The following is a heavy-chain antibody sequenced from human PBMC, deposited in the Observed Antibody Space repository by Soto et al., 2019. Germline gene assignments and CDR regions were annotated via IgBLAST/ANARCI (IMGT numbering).Heavy chain of an antibody. D-gene: IGHD2-2*01. CDR2: ISGSGGST. J-gene: IGHJ4*02. CDR1: GHTFHSYA. Sequence: EVQLLESGGGLVQPGGSLRLSCVASGHTFHSYAMSWVRQAPGKWLEWVSGISGSGGSTYYADSVRGRFTISRDDSKNTLYLQMNSLRAEDTAVYYCAKVSRGIGVVPAARNWGQGTLVTVSS. V-gene: IGHV3-23*01. CDR3: AKVSRGIGVVPAARN.